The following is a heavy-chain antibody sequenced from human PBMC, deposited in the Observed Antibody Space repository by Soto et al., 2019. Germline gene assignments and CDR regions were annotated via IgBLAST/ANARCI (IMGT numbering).Heavy chain of an antibody. CDR1: GSSLTELS. J-gene: IGHJ4*02. V-gene: IGHV1-24*01. D-gene: IGHD3-9*01. CDR3: ATERYDH. CDR2: SDPEDGET. Sequence: QVQLVQSGAEVKKPGASVKVSCKVSGSSLTELSMHWVRQAPGRGLEWMGGSDPEDGETIYAQKFQGRVTMTVDTSTDTAYMELSGLRSEDTALYYCATERYDHWGQGTLVTVSS.